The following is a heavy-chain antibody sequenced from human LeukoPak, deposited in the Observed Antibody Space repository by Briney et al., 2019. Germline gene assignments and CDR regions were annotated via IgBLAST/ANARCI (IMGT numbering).Heavy chain of an antibody. D-gene: IGHD5-18*01. CDR3: AKTRGYSYGSMDY. Sequence: PGGSLRLSCAASGFTFSSYGMHWVRQAPGRGLEWVAVISYDGSNKYYADSVKGRFTISRDNSKNTLYLQMNSLRAEDTAVYYCAKTRGYSYGSMDYWGQGTLVTVSS. V-gene: IGHV3-30*18. CDR2: ISYDGSNK. J-gene: IGHJ4*02. CDR1: GFTFSSYG.